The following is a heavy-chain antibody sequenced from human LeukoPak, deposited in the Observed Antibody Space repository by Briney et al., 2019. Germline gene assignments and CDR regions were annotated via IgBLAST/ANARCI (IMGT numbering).Heavy chain of an antibody. J-gene: IGHJ4*02. CDR1: CGSISSYY. Sequence: PSETLSLTCTVSCGSISSYYWSWIRQPPGKGLEWIGYIYYSGSTNYNPSLKSRVTISVDTSKNQFSLKLSSVTAADTAVYYCARGGGAIVGATYFDYWGQGTLVTVSS. CDR2: IYYSGST. V-gene: IGHV4-59*01. CDR3: ARGGGAIVGATYFDY. D-gene: IGHD1-26*01.